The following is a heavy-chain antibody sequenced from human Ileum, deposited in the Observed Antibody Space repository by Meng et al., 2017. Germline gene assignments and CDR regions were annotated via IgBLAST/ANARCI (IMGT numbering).Heavy chain of an antibody. Sequence: GGPLRPSCAAPGFSIISFGLHWVRQAPGKGLEGVAVIWHYGAESYADSVKGRFTISRDDSKNTLNLQMNTVRAEDTAMYYCATYEGTGRYHAWGQGTLVTVSS. CDR1: GFSIISFG. D-gene: IGHD3-10*01. CDR2: IWHYGAE. V-gene: IGHV3-33*01. J-gene: IGHJ4*02. CDR3: ATYEGTGRYHA.